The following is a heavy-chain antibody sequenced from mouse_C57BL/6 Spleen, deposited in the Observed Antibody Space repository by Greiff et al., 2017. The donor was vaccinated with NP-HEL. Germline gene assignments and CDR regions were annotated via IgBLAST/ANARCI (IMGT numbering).Heavy chain of an antibody. CDR3: ARREGITTNYFDY. CDR1: GYTFTSYW. D-gene: IGHD1-1*01. Sequence: QVQLQQPGAELVMPGASVKLSCKASGYTFTSYWMHWVKQRPGQGLEWIGEIDPSDSYTNYNQKFKGKSTLTVDKSSSTAYMQLSSLTSEDSAVYYCARREGITTNYFDYWGQGTTLTVSS. V-gene: IGHV1-69*01. CDR2: IDPSDSYT. J-gene: IGHJ2*01.